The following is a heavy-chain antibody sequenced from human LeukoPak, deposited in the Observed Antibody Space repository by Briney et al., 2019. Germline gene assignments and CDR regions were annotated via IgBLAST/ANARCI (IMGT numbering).Heavy chain of an antibody. J-gene: IGHJ4*02. CDR3: ANNDRARPADY. CDR2: INYGGST. D-gene: IGHD3-10*02. CDR1: GASISIITYY. V-gene: IGHV4-39*01. Sequence: SETLSLTCTVSGASISIITYYWAWIRQSPGKGLEWIASINYGGSTYHNPSLKSRVTISVDTSKNEFSLKLSSLTAADTAVYYCANNDRARPADYWGQGILVTVSS.